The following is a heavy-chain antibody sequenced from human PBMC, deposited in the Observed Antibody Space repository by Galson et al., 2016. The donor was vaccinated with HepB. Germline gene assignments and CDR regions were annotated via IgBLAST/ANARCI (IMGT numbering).Heavy chain of an antibody. J-gene: IGHJ6*02. Sequence: CAISGDSVSSSTAAWIWIRQSPSRGLEWLGRTYYRSKWYNDYAVSVKSRITISPDTSKNQFSLQLNSVTPEETAVYYCAREVRYSPSGGMDVWGQGTTVTVSS. CDR1: GDSVSSSTAA. D-gene: IGHD3-9*01. CDR2: TYYRSKWYN. CDR3: AREVRYSPSGGMDV. V-gene: IGHV6-1*01.